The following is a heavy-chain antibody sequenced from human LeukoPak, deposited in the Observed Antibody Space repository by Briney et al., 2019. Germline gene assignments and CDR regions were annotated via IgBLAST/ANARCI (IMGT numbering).Heavy chain of an antibody. V-gene: IGHV1-2*02. CDR3: ALTYYYDSSGYSR. D-gene: IGHD3-22*01. CDR2: INPNSGGT. J-gene: IGHJ1*01. CDR1: GYTFTGYY. Sequence: GASVKVSCKASGYTFTGYYMHWVRQAPGQGLEWMGWINPNSGGTNYAQKFQGRVTMTRDTSISTAYMELSRLRSDDTAVYYCALTYYYDSSGYSRWGQGTLVTVSS.